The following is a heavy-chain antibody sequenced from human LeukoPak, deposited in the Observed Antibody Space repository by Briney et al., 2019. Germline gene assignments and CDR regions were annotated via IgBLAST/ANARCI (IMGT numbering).Heavy chain of an antibody. CDR1: GFSFSSYA. D-gene: IGHD2-2*01. V-gene: IGHV3-23*01. CDR3: ARGDTGVVPDY. J-gene: IGHJ4*02. CDR2: VSGSGDTT. Sequence: GGSLRLSCAASGFSFSSYAMTWVRQAPGKGLEWVSVVSGSGDTTYYADSVKGRFTISRDNSKNTLYLQMSSLRAEDTAVYYCARGDTGVVPDYWGQGTLVTVSS.